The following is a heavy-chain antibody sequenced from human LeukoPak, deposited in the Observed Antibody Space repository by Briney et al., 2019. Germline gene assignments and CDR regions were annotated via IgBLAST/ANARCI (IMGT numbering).Heavy chain of an antibody. D-gene: IGHD5-12*01. CDR1: GFTFSSYA. CDR2: ISGSGGST. V-gene: IGHV3-23*01. CDR3: AKAWVATKPVDY. J-gene: IGHJ4*02. Sequence: GGSLRLSCAASGFTFSSYAVSWVRQAPGKGLEWVSAISGSGGSTYYADSVKGRFTISRDNSKNTLYLQMNSLRAEDTAVYYSAKAWVATKPVDYWGQGTLVTVSS.